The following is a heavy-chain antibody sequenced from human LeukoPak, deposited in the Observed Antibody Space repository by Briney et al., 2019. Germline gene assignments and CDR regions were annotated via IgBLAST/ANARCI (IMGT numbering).Heavy chain of an antibody. CDR2: ISGSGGST. Sequence: GGSLRLSCAASGFTFSSYAMSWVRQAPGKGLEWVSAISGSGGSTYYADSVKGRFTISRDNSKNTLYLQMNSLRAEDTAVYYWASLFMAAASMGLRAQRFYGYWGQGTLVTVSS. CDR3: ASLFMAAASMGLRAQRFYGY. CDR1: GFTFSSYA. D-gene: IGHD6-25*01. V-gene: IGHV3-23*01. J-gene: IGHJ4*02.